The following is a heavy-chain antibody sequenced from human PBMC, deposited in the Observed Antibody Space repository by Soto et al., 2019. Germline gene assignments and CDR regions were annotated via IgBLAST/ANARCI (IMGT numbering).Heavy chain of an antibody. J-gene: IGHJ6*02. CDR2: IYYTGST. CDR1: CGSISSHY. CDR3: AKGRSYCSSTSCYFYYYGMDV. D-gene: IGHD2-2*01. Sequence: SDTLSLTWNVSCGSISSHYWSWIRQPPGKGLEWIGYIYYTGSTNYNPSLKSRVSISVDTSNNQFSLRLRSVTAADTAVYYCAKGRSYCSSTSCYFYYYGMDVWGQGTTVTVSS. V-gene: IGHV4-59*08.